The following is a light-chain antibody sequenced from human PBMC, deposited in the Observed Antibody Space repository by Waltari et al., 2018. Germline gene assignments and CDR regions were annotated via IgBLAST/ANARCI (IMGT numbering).Light chain of an antibody. CDR2: RNN. V-gene: IGLV1-47*01. J-gene: IGLJ2*01. CDR3: AAWDDSLSGPRV. Sequence: QSVLTQPPSASGTPGQRANTPCSGTSSNIRSDDVEWSQQLPGTAPKLLIYRNNQRPSGVPDRFSGSKSGTSASLAISGLRSEDEADYYCAAWDDSLSGPRVFGGGTKLTVL. CDR1: SSNIRSDD.